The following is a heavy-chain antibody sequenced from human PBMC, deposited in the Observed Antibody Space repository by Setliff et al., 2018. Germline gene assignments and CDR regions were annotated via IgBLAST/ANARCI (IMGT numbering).Heavy chain of an antibody. CDR3: ARGGYSYGYDHGFDI. D-gene: IGHD5-18*01. CDR2: ISAYNGNT. V-gene: IGHV1-18*01. CDR1: GYSFSDYG. Sequence: AAVKVSCKASGYSFSDYGISWVRQAPGQGLEWMGWISAYNGNTKYARKLQDRVTMATDISTSTAYMELRSLRSDDTAVYYCARGGYSYGYDHGFDIWGQGTMVTVSS. J-gene: IGHJ3*02.